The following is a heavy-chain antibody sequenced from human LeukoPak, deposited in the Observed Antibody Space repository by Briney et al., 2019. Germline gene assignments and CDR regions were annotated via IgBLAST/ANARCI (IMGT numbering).Heavy chain of an antibody. CDR1: GFTFSSYA. CDR2: MSGGGGNT. CDR3: AKGPRQQLVTRFDN. D-gene: IGHD6-13*01. J-gene: IGHJ4*02. V-gene: IGHV3-23*01. Sequence: GGSLRLSCAGSGFTFSSYAMSCVRQAPGKGLEWVSGMSGGGGNTYYAGSVKGRFTISRDNSKNTVYLQMSSLRADDTAVYYCAKGPRQQLVTRFDNWGQGTLVTVSS.